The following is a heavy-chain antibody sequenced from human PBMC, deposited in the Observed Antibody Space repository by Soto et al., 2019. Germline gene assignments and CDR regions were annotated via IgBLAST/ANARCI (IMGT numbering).Heavy chain of an antibody. CDR3: ARQIYADEKGPNFQDHFEY. V-gene: IGHV5-51*01. D-gene: IGHD2-2*01. Sequence: GESLNISCKGSGYSFTSYWIGWVRQMPGKGLEWMGIIYPGDSDTRYSPSFQGQVTISADKSISTAYLQWSSLRASDTAMYYCARQIYADEKGPNFQDHFEYWGQGTLV. CDR1: GYSFTSYW. CDR2: IYPGDSDT. J-gene: IGHJ4*02.